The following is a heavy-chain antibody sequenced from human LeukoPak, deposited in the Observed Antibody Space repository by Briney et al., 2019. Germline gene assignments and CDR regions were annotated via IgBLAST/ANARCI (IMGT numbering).Heavy chain of an antibody. V-gene: IGHV3-7*01. CDR1: GFVFSTSW. CDR3: TRNEV. J-gene: IGHJ4*02. Sequence: GVSLRLSCAGSGFVFSTSWMSWVRQAPGKGLEWVANINRDGSVKDYLDSVKGRFAISRDNAENSLYLQMNNLRDEDTAVYYCTRNEVWGQGTLVTVSS. CDR2: INRDGSVK.